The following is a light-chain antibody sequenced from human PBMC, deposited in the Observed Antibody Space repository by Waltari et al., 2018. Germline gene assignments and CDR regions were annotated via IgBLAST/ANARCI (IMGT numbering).Light chain of an antibody. Sequence: QSALTHPRSVSGSPGQSVTISCPGASSDIGGYKYVSCYQQHPGKAPKLMIYYVSKRPSGVSDRFSGSKSGNTASLTISGLQAEDETDYYCCSYAGSYTWVFGGGTKLTVL. CDR1: SSDIGGYKY. CDR3: CSYAGSYTWV. J-gene: IGLJ3*02. CDR2: YVS. V-gene: IGLV2-11*01.